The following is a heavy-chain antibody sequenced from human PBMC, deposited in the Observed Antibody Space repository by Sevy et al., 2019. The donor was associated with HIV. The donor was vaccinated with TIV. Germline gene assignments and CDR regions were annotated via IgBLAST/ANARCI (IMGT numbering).Heavy chain of an antibody. Sequence: GGSLRLSCAASGFTFCSHWMSWVRQTPGRGLEWVANMNQDGSEKYYVDSVKGRFTISRDNAKNSLYLQMNTLRAEDTAVYYCARDPLDYWGQGTLVTVSS. V-gene: IGHV3-7*03. CDR1: GFTFCSHW. CDR2: MNQDGSEK. J-gene: IGHJ4*02. CDR3: ARDPLDY.